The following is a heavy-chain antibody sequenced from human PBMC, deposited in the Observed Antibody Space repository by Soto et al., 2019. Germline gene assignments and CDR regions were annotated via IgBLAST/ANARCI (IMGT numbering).Heavy chain of an antibody. Sequence: SETLSLTCTVTGGSISSYYWSWIRQPAGKGLEWIGRFYTSGSTNYNPSLKSRVTLSVDTSKNQFSLKLRSVTAADTAVYYCARDRYYDSSGYGEDAFDIWGQGTMVTVSS. D-gene: IGHD3-22*01. CDR3: ARDRYYDSSGYGEDAFDI. V-gene: IGHV4-4*07. CDR2: FYTSGST. J-gene: IGHJ3*02. CDR1: GGSISSYY.